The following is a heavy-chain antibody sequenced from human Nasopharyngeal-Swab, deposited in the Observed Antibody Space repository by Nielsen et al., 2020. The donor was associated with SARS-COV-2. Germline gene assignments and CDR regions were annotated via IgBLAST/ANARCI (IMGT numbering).Heavy chain of an antibody. CDR1: GGSISSSSYY. CDR3: ARGASEVVVIVWFDP. Sequence: SETLSLTCTVSGGSISSSSYYWGWIRQPPGKGLEWIGSIYYSGSTYYNPPLKSRVTISVDTSKNQFSLKLSSVTAADTAVYYCARGASEVVVIVWFDPWGQGTLVTVSS. D-gene: IGHD3-22*01. J-gene: IGHJ5*02. V-gene: IGHV4-39*07. CDR2: IYYSGST.